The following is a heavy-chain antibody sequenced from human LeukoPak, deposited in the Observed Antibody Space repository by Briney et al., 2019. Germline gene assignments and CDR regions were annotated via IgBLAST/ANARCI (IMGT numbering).Heavy chain of an antibody. CDR2: IGNSGTTI. J-gene: IGHJ5*02. CDR3: ARDSGQQLVLWFDP. CDR1: GFTFSDYY. Sequence: PGGSLRLSCAASGFTFSDYYMSWIRQAPGKGLEWVSYIGNSGTTIYYGDSVKGRFTISRDNAKNSLYLQLNSLRAEDTAVYYCARDSGQQLVLWFDPWGQGTLDTVSS. V-gene: IGHV3-11*01. D-gene: IGHD6-13*01.